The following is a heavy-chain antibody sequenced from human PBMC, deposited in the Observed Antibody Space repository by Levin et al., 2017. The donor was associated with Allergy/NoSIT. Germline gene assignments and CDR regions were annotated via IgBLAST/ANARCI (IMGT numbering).Heavy chain of an antibody. D-gene: IGHD1-26*01. V-gene: IGHV4-59*01. Sequence: SQTLSLTCTVSGGSISSYYWSWIRQPPGKGLEWIGYIYYSGSTNYNPSLKSRVTISVDTSKNQFSLKLSSVTAADTAVYYCARVVSGSYGYWGQGTLVTVSS. J-gene: IGHJ4*02. CDR1: GGSISSYY. CDR2: IYYSGST. CDR3: ARVVSGSYGY.